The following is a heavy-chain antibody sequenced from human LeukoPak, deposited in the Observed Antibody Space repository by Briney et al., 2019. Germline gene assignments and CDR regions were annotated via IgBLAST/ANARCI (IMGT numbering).Heavy chain of an antibody. CDR3: GRATAGRLFVPSYYFYGMDV. CDR2: IIPIFGTA. Sequence: ASVKVSCKASGGTFSSYAISWVRQAPGQGLEWMGGIIPIFGTANYAQKFQGRVTITADESTSTAYRELSSLRSEDTAVYYCGRATAGRLFVPSYYFYGMDVWGQGTTVSVSS. CDR1: GGTFSSYA. J-gene: IGHJ6*02. V-gene: IGHV1-69*13. D-gene: IGHD6-13*01.